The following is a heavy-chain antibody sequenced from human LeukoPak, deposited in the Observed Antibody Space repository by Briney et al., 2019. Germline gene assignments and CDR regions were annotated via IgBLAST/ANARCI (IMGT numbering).Heavy chain of an antibody. CDR3: ASMEVVSAAMRYYYYCYGMDL. Sequence: HPGGSLRLSCAASGFTFSSYCMSWVRQAPGKGLEWVANIRHGGSKKHYADSVKGRFTISRDNARNLLYLEMSSLRAEDTAVYYCASMEVVSAAMRYYYYCYGMDLWGQGTTVTVSS. J-gene: IGHJ6*02. CDR1: GFTFSSYC. CDR2: IRHGGSKK. D-gene: IGHD2-2*01. V-gene: IGHV3-7*03.